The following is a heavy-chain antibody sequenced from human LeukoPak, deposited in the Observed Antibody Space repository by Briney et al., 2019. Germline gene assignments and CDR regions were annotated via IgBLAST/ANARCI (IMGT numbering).Heavy chain of an antibody. Sequence: GGSLRLSCAASGFTFSSYSMNWVRQAPGKGLEWVSSISSSSSYIYYADSVKGRFTISRDNAKNSPYLQMNSLRAEDTAVYYCARDERRVYYDSPSGDYWGQGTLVTVSS. J-gene: IGHJ4*02. CDR2: ISSSSSYI. CDR3: ARDERRVYYDSPSGDY. CDR1: GFTFSSYS. D-gene: IGHD3-22*01. V-gene: IGHV3-21*01.